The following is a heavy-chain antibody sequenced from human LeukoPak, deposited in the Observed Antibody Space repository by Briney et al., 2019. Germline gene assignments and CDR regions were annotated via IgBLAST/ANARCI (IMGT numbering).Heavy chain of an antibody. CDR3: AKGRYTMPVGWIDP. CDR1: GFTFSTFG. V-gene: IGHV3-33*06. D-gene: IGHD1-14*01. CDR2: IWDDGSYK. Sequence: PGRSLRLSCAASGFTFSTFGMHWVRQAPGKGLEWVALIWDDGSYKYYADSVKGRFTISRDNSKNTVFLQMNSLRAEDTAVYYCAKGRYTMPVGWIDPWGQGTLVTDSS. J-gene: IGHJ5*02.